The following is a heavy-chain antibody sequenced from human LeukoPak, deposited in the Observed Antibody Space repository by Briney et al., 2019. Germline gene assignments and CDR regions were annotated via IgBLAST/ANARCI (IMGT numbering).Heavy chain of an antibody. CDR3: AKGTLPYYYGSGSYMDY. D-gene: IGHD3-10*01. Sequence: PGGSLRLSCAASGFTFSSYAMSWVRQAPGKGLECVSAISGSGGSTYYADSVKGRFTISRDNSKNTLYLQMNSLRAEDTAVYYCAKGTLPYYYGSGSYMDYWGQGTLVPVSS. J-gene: IGHJ4*02. V-gene: IGHV3-23*01. CDR2: ISGSGGST. CDR1: GFTFSSYA.